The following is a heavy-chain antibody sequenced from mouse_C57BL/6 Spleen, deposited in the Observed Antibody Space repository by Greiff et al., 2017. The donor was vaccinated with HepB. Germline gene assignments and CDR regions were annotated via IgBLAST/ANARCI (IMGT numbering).Heavy chain of an antibody. Sequence: QVQLQQPGAELVKPGASVKLSCKASGYTFTSYWMQWVKQRPGRGLEWIGEIDPSDSYTNYNQKFKGKATLTVDTSSSTAYMQLSSLTSEDSAVYYCARLGVVPYFDYWGQGTTLTVSS. V-gene: IGHV1-50*01. CDR1: GYTFTSYW. J-gene: IGHJ2*01. CDR3: ARLGVVPYFDY. CDR2: IDPSDSYT. D-gene: IGHD1-1*02.